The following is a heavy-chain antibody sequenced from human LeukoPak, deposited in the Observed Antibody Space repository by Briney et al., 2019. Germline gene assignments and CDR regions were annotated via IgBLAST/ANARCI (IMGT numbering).Heavy chain of an antibody. V-gene: IGHV3-30*18. CDR1: GFTFSRYS. Sequence: GGSLRLSCEASGFTFSRYSMTWVRQVPGKGLEWVAVISYDGSNKYYVDSVKGRFTISRDNSKNTLYLQMNSLRAEDTAVYYCAKVYSSSWYGDWGQGTLVTVSS. CDR3: AKVYSSSWYGD. CDR2: ISYDGSNK. J-gene: IGHJ4*02. D-gene: IGHD6-13*01.